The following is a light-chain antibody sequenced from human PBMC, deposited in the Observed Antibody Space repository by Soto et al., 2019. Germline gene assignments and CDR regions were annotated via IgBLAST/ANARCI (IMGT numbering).Light chain of an antibody. V-gene: IGLV2-11*01. Sequence: QSVLTQPRSVSGSPGQSVTISCTGTSSDVGGYNYLSWYQQHPGKAPKVMIYDVSKRPSGGPDRFSGSKSGNTASLTISGLQSEDEADYYCCSYVGTNTSYVFGTGTKVTVL. CDR2: DVS. CDR1: SSDVGGYNY. J-gene: IGLJ1*01. CDR3: CSYVGTNTSYV.